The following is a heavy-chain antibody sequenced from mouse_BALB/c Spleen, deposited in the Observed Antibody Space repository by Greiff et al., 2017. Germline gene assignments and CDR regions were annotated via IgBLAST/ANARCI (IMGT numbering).Heavy chain of an antibody. D-gene: IGHD2-3*01. CDR2: ISSGGST. J-gene: IGHJ2*01. CDR1: GFTFSSYA. Sequence: EVKLVESGGGLVKPGGSLKLSCAASGFTFSSYAMSWVRQTPEKRLEWVASISSGGSTYYPDSVKGRFTISRDNARNILYLQMSSLRSEDTAMYYCAREGGYYYFDYWGQGTTLTVSS. CDR3: AREGGYYYFDY. V-gene: IGHV5-6-5*01.